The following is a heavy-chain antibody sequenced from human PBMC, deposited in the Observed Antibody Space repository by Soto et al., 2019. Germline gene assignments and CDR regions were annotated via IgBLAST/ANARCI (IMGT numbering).Heavy chain of an antibody. CDR1: GYTFTSYD. J-gene: IGHJ3*02. CDR3: AGHVEDIVVVEDFDI. CDR2: MNPNSGNT. D-gene: IGHD2-15*01. Sequence: GASVKVSCKASGYTFTSYDINWVRQATGQGLEWMGWMNPNSGNTGYAQKFQGRVTMTRNTSISTAYMELSSLRSEDTAVYYCAGHVEDIVVVEDFDIWGQGTMVTVSS. V-gene: IGHV1-8*01.